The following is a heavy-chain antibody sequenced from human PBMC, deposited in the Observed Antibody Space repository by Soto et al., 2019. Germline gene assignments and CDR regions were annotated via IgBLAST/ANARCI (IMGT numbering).Heavy chain of an antibody. Sequence: SQTLSLTCAISGDSVSSNSAAWNWIRQSPSIGLEWLGRTYYRSKWYNDYAVSVKSRITINPDTSKNQFSLQLNSVTPEDTAVYYCARARYNWNSNWFDPWGQGTLVTVSS. V-gene: IGHV6-1*01. CDR3: ARARYNWNSNWFDP. D-gene: IGHD1-7*01. CDR2: TYYRSKWYN. CDR1: GDSVSSNSAA. J-gene: IGHJ5*02.